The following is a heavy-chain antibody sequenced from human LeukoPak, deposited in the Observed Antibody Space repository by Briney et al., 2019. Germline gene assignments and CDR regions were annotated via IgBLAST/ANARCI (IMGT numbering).Heavy chain of an antibody. J-gene: IGHJ6*03. CDR1: GYSFISYW. Sequence: GESLKISCKGSGYSFISYWIGWVRQMPGKGLEWMGIIYPGDSDTRYSPSFQGQVTISADKSISTAYLQWSSLKASGTAMYYCARQIAVADYYMDVWGKGTTVTVSS. V-gene: IGHV5-51*01. CDR3: ARQIAVADYYMDV. CDR2: IYPGDSDT. D-gene: IGHD6-19*01.